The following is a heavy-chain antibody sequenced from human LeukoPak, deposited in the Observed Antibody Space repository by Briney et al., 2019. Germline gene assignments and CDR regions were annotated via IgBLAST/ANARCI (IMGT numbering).Heavy chain of an antibody. V-gene: IGHV3-49*04. D-gene: IGHD4-23*01. J-gene: IGHJ4*02. CDR1: GFNFDDYI. CDR3: TRDAVGGD. CDR2: IRSRTNGGTT. Sequence: GGSLRLSCTASGFNFDDYILTWVRQAPGKGLEWVGFIRSRTNGGTTEYAASVKGRFTISRDDSKSIAYLQMNSLKTEDTAVYYCTRDAVGGDWGQGTLVTVSS.